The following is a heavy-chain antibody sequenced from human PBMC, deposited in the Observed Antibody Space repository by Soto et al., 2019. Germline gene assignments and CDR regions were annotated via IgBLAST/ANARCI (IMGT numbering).Heavy chain of an antibody. CDR3: AKDKYTDSVRKVWFFDY. Sequence: EVQLLESGGGLVKPGGSLRLSCAASGFTFSKYAMSWVRLAPGKGLEWVSSISANGGITDYADSVKGRFTISRDNSQNILSRQMDNLTGDDTALYFCAKDKYTDSVRKVWFFDYWGRGTLVTVSS. J-gene: IGHJ2*01. D-gene: IGHD2-15*01. V-gene: IGHV3-23*01. CDR1: GFTFSKYA. CDR2: ISANGGIT.